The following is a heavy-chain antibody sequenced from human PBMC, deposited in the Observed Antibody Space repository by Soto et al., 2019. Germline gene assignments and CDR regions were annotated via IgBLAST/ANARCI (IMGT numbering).Heavy chain of an antibody. CDR3: ATPYYYNH. CDR2: ITSNSDHI. Sequence: GGSLRLSCAASGFMFSAYTMSWVRQAPGKGPEWLSSITSNSDHIDYADSVRGRFTVSRDNARKSLYLQMDSLGAEDTGVYYCATPYYYNHWGPGTLVTVSS. CDR1: GFMFSAYT. V-gene: IGHV3-21*01. J-gene: IGHJ4*02.